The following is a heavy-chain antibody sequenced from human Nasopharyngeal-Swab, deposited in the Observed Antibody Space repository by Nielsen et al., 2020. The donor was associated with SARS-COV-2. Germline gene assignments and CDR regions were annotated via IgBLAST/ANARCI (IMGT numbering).Heavy chain of an antibody. V-gene: IGHV3-21*01. CDR2: ISSSSSYI. CDR3: ARDPLGFLYYYYGMDV. CDR1: GFTFSSYS. Sequence: GGSLRLSCAASGFTFSSYSMNWVRQAPGKGLEWVSSISSSSSYIYYADSVKGRFTISRDNAKNSLYLQMNSLRAEDTAVYYCARDPLGFLYYYYGMDVWGQGTTVTVPS. D-gene: IGHD2-15*01. J-gene: IGHJ6*02.